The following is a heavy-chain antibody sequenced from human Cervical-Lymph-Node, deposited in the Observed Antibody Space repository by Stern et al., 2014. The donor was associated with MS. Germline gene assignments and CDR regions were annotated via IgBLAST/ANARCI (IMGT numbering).Heavy chain of an antibody. J-gene: IGHJ4*02. CDR1: GFTFSSYA. Sequence: EVQLVESGGGLVQSGGSLRLSCAASGFTFSSYAMSWVRQAPGKGLEWGSVISGSGGSTNYADSVKRRFTISRDNSKNTLYLQMNSLRVEDTAVYYCAKGGGYYGSGTQFDYWGQGTLVTVSS. CDR3: AKGGGYYGSGTQFDY. D-gene: IGHD3-10*01. V-gene: IGHV3-23*04. CDR2: ISGSGGST.